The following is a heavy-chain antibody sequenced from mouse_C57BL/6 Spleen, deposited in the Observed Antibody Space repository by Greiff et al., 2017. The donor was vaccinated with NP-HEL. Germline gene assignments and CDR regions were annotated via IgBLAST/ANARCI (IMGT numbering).Heavy chain of an antibody. D-gene: IGHD1-1*01. J-gene: IGHJ4*01. CDR1: GYTFTSYG. CDR2: IYPRSGNT. V-gene: IGHV1-81*01. CDR3: ASFITTALRAMDY. Sequence: QVQLQQSGAELARPGASVKLSCKASGYTFTSYGIRWVKQRTGQGLEWIGEIYPRSGNTYYNEKFKGKATLTADKSSSTASMELRSLTSEDSAVYFCASFITTALRAMDYWGQGTSVTVSS.